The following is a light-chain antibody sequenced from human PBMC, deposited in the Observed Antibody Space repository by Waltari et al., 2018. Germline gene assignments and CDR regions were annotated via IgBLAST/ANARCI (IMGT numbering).Light chain of an antibody. CDR1: TGAVTSGTP. CDR3: LLHYGGAQPWV. V-gene: IGLV7-43*01. Sequence: QTVMTQEPSLTVSPGGTVTLTCASSTGAVTSGTPSNWFQQTPGQAPRALIYDTSNKHSWTPARFSGSLLGGRAALTLSGVQPEDEADYYCLLHYGGAQPWVFGGGTKLTVL. J-gene: IGLJ3*02. CDR2: DTS.